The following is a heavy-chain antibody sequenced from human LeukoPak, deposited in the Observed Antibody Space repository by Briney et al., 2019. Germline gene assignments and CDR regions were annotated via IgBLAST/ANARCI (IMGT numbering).Heavy chain of an antibody. D-gene: IGHD3-22*01. CDR1: GFTFSSYW. CDR2: INSDGSST. V-gene: IGHV3-74*01. Sequence: GGSLRLSCAASGFTFSSYWMYWVRQAPGKGLVWVSRINSDGSSTSYADSVKGRCSISRDNAKNTLYLQMNSLRAEDTAVYYCARDRGTSGYLPWGQGTLVTVSS. CDR3: ARDRGTSGYLP. J-gene: IGHJ5*02.